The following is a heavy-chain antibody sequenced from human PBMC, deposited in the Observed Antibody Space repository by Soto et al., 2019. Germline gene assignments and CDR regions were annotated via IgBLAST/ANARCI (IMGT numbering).Heavy chain of an antibody. J-gene: IGHJ4*02. CDR2: IWYDGSNK. D-gene: IGHD4-17*01. CDR1: GFTFSSYG. CDR3: ARDTYGYFDY. V-gene: IGHV3-33*01. Sequence: QVQLVESGGGVVQPGRSLRLSCAASGFTFSSYGMHWVRQAPGKGLEWVAVIWYDGSNKYYADSVKGRFTISRDNSKNTLYLQMNSRRAEDTAVYYCARDTYGYFDYWGQGTLVTVSS.